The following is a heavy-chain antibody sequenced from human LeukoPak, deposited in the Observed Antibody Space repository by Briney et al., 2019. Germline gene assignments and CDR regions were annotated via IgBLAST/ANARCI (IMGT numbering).Heavy chain of an antibody. V-gene: IGHV4-39*07. CDR1: GGSISSSSYY. CDR2: IYTSGST. J-gene: IGHJ4*02. Sequence: SETLSLTCTVSGGSISSSSYYWGWIRQPPGKGLEWIGRIYTSGSTNYNPSLKSRVTMSVDTSKNQFSLKLSSVTAADTAVYYCARGTQLSSSGYWGQGTLVTVSS. D-gene: IGHD5-18*01. CDR3: ARGTQLSSSGY.